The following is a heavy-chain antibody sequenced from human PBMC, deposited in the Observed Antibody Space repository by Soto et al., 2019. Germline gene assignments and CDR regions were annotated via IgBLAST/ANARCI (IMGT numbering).Heavy chain of an antibody. CDR3: AKDPQPRYFISPGDY. V-gene: IGHV3-30*18. CDR2: ISHDGSNK. J-gene: IGHJ4*02. CDR1: GFTFSSYG. D-gene: IGHD3-9*01. Sequence: QVQLVESGGGVVQPGRSLRLSCAASGFTFSSYGMHWVRQAPGKGLEWVALISHDGSNKYYTDSVKGRFTISRDNSKNTLYLQMNSLRTEDTAMYYCAKDPQPRYFISPGDYWGQGTLVTVSS.